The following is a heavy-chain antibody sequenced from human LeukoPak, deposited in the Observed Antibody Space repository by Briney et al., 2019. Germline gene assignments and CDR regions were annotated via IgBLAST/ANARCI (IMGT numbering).Heavy chain of an antibody. CDR3: AGEGYSYGYDY. Sequence: GRSLRLSCAASGFTFSSYAMHWVRQAPGKGLEWVAVISYDGGNKYYADSVKGRFTISRDNSKNTLYLQMNSLRAEDTAVYYCAGEGYSYGYDYWGQGTLVTVSS. V-gene: IGHV3-30*04. CDR2: ISYDGGNK. CDR1: GFTFSSYA. D-gene: IGHD5-18*01. J-gene: IGHJ4*02.